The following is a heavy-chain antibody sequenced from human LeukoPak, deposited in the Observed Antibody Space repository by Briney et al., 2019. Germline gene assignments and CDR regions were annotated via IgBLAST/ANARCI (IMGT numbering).Heavy chain of an antibody. CDR3: ARDGYSYGLGWFDP. D-gene: IGHD5-18*01. Sequence: SETLSLTCTVSGGSISSYYWSWVRQPPGKGLEWIGYIYYSGSTNYNPSLKSRVTISVDTPKNQFSLRLTSVTAADTAVYFCARDGYSYGLGWFDPWGQGTLVTVSS. CDR1: GGSISSYY. CDR2: IYYSGST. V-gene: IGHV4-59*01. J-gene: IGHJ5*02.